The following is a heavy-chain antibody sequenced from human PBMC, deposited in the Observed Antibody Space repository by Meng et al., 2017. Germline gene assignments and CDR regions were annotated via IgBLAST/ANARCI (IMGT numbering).Heavy chain of an antibody. Sequence: GQVVESGGGLVKAGGSLRLSCAASGFAFRDYYMTWIRQAPGKGLEWVSSISTTGSSIYYADSVKGRFSISRDNAENSLYLQINSLRVEDTAVYYCARDHGFLNWFDPWGQGTLVTVSS. D-gene: IGHD2/OR15-2a*01. CDR2: ISTTGSSI. J-gene: IGHJ5*02. V-gene: IGHV3-11*04. CDR1: GFAFRDYY. CDR3: ARDHGFLNWFDP.